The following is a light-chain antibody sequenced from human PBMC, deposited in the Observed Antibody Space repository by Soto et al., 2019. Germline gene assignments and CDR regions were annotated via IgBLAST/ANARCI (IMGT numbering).Light chain of an antibody. CDR3: HQYNNWFPFT. CDR2: RAS. V-gene: IGKV3-15*01. Sequence: EVVLTQSPATLSVSPGERATLSCRASESVNNKLGWYQQKPGQAPRLLIYRASTRATGIPARLSGSGSGTEFTLTISSLQSEDSAVYYCHQYNNWFPFTFGQGTRLEIK. J-gene: IGKJ5*01. CDR1: ESVNNK.